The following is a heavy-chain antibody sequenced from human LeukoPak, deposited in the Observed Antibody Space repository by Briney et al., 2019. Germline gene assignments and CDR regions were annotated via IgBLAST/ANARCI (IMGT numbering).Heavy chain of an antibody. Sequence: GGSLRLSCAASGFTFSGYGIHWIRQAPGKGLEWVANIKTDASEKYYADSVKGRFTISRDNAKMSLYLQMNSLRVEDTAVYYCATYSTRNAREFQSWGQGTLVTVSS. D-gene: IGHD4-11*01. CDR3: ATYSTRNAREFQS. V-gene: IGHV3-7*01. CDR1: GFTFSGYG. J-gene: IGHJ1*01. CDR2: IKTDASEK.